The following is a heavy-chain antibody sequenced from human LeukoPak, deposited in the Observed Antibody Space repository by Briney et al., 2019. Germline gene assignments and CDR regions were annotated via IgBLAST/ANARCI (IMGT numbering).Heavy chain of an antibody. CDR1: GYTFTGYY. Sequence: ASVKVSCKASGYTFTGYYMHWVRQAPGQGLEWVGWINPNSGGTNYAQKFQGRVTMTRDTSISTAYMELSRLRSDDTAVYYCARDPSSTSNWFDPWGQGTLVTVSS. V-gene: IGHV1-2*02. D-gene: IGHD2-2*01. CDR3: ARDPSSTSNWFDP. CDR2: INPNSGGT. J-gene: IGHJ5*02.